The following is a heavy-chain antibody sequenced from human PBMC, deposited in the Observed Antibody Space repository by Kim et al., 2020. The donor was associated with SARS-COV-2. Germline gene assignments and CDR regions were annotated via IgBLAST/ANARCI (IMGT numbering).Heavy chain of an antibody. D-gene: IGHD5-12*01. J-gene: IGHJ3*02. CDR3: ARDDDGYNYGDAFDI. Sequence: SVKGRFTISRDNFKNTLYLQMNSLRVEDTAVYYCARDDDGYNYGDAFDIWGQGTMVTVSS. V-gene: IGHV3-30*01.